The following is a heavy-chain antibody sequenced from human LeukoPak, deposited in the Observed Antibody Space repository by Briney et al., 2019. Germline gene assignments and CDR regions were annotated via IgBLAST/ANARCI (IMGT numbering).Heavy chain of an antibody. J-gene: IGHJ4*02. V-gene: IGHV4-61*02. CDR2: TYTSGST. Sequence: LSQTLSLTCTVSGGSISSGSYYWSWIRQPAGKGLEWIGRTYTSGSTNYNPSLKSPVTISVDTSKNQFSLKLSSVTAADTAVYYCARGPGKHISYDFWSGYRKYYFDYWGQGTLVTVSS. CDR3: ARGPGKHISYDFWSGYRKYYFDY. CDR1: GGSISSGSYY. D-gene: IGHD3-3*01.